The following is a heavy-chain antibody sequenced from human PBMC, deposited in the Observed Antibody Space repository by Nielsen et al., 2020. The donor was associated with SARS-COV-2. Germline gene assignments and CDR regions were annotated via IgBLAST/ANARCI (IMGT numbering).Heavy chain of an antibody. CDR1: GGSLSSAGYS. J-gene: IGHJ4*02. Sequence: SQTLSLTCAVSGGSLSSAGYSWGWIRQPPGKGLEWIGYTIQSGGSYNNPSLVSRVTTSVDRSKNQFSLNLDSVTAADTAVYFCARVKLGSDFWSGYFDIWGQGILVTVSS. V-gene: IGHV4-30-2*01. D-gene: IGHD3-3*01. CDR3: ARVKLGSDFWSGYFDI. CDR2: TIQSGGS.